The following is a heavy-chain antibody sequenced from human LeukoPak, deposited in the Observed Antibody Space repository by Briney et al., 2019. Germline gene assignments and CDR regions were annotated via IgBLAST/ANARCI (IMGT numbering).Heavy chain of an antibody. V-gene: IGHV4-38-2*02. D-gene: IGHD2-2*01. CDR1: GYSVSSGYY. CDR2: MYHSGAT. Sequence: PSETLSLTCTVSGYSVSSGYYWGWIRQPPGKGLEWIGSMYHSGATYYNPSLKSRVTISVDTSKNQLSLKLSSVTAADTAVYYCARSKAHLSTSWYGTWFDPWGQGTLVTVSS. CDR3: ARSKAHLSTSWYGTWFDP. J-gene: IGHJ5*02.